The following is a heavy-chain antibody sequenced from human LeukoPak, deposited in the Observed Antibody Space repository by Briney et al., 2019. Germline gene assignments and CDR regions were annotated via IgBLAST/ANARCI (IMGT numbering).Heavy chain of an antibody. CDR2: IIGTGART. V-gene: IGHV3-23*01. CDR3: VKAGVSHPFDY. D-gene: IGHD3-16*02. J-gene: IGHJ4*02. Sequence: GGSLRLSCAASGFTFSTYAMSWVRQAPGRGLEWVSAIIGTGARTFYADSVKGRFTISRDNFKHTVFLQMNSLRADDTAFYYCVKAGVSHPFDYWGQGTLVTVSS. CDR1: GFTFSTYA.